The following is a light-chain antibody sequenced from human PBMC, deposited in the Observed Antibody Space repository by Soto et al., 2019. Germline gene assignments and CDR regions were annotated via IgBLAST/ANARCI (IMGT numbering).Light chain of an antibody. CDR3: QQYVISPHT. J-gene: IGKJ5*01. CDR1: QSVSSSY. V-gene: IGKV3-20*01. Sequence: EIVLTQSPATLSLSPGERATLSCRASQSVSSSYSAWYQQKPGQAPRLLIYGASRRATGIPDRFSGSGSGTDFTLTFSRLEPEDFAVYYCQQYVISPHTFGQGTRLEIK. CDR2: GAS.